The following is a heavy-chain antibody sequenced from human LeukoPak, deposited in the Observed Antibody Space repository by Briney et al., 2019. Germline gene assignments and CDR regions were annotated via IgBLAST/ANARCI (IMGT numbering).Heavy chain of an antibody. J-gene: IGHJ4*02. CDR2: INRDGSTT. V-gene: IGHV3-74*01. D-gene: IGHD3-10*01. CDR1: GFTFSNYW. Sequence: GGSLRLSCAASGFTFSNYWVHWVRQAPGKGLVWVSRINRDGSTTNYADSVKGRFTVSRDNAKNTLNLQTNSLRAEDTAVHYCARDRKSGESSEIDFWGQGTLVTVSS. CDR3: ARDRKSGESSEIDF.